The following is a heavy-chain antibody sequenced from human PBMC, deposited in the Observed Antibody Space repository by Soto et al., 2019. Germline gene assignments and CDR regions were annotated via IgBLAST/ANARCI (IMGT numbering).Heavy chain of an antibody. CDR2: IIPIFGTA. CDR1: GGTFISYS. V-gene: IGHV1-69*13. CDR3: AYYGSGSSLAYYFDY. J-gene: IGHJ4*02. D-gene: IGHD3-10*01. Sequence: ASVNVSFKSSGGTFISYSMSWVRQAPGQGLECMGWIIPIFGTANYAQKFQGRVTITADESTSTAYMELSSLRSEDTAVYYCAYYGSGSSLAYYFDYWGQGTLVTVSS.